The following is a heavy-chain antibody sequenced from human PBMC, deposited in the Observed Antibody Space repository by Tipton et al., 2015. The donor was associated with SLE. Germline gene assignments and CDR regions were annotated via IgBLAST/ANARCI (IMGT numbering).Heavy chain of an antibody. J-gene: IGHJ4*02. V-gene: IGHV4-31*03. D-gene: IGHD2-15*01. CDR3: ARSLYCSGGSCSLNFDY. CDR1: GGSISSGGYY. CDR2: IYYSGST. Sequence: TLSLTCTVSGGSISSGGYYWSWIRQHPGKGLEWIGYIYYSGSTYYNPSLKSRVTISVDTSKNQFSLKLSSVTAADTAVYYCARSLYCSGGSCSLNFDYWGQGTLVTVSS.